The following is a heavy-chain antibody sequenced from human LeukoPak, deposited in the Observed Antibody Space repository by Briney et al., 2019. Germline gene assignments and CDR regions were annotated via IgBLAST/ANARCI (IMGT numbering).Heavy chain of an antibody. D-gene: IGHD2-15*01. V-gene: IGHV1-69*06. CDR2: IIPLFGTP. CDR1: GGTFSSYT. CDR3: ASATLRCSGGSCYEMDV. Sequence: GASVKVSCKASGGTFSSYTISWVRQAPGQGLEWMGGIIPLFGTPDYVQKFQGRVTITADKSTSTAYMELSSLRSEDTAVYYCASATLRCSGGSCYEMDVWGKGTTVTVSS. J-gene: IGHJ6*04.